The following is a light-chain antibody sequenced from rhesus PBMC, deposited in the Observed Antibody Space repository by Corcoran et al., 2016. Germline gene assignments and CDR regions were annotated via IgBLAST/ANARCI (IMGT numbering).Light chain of an antibody. CDR2: GAS. J-gene: IGKJ3*01. CDR3: YQHSSGYFT. V-gene: IGKV3-10*01. CDR1: QSVSSY. Sequence: QVILTQSPATLSLSPGERATLSCRASQSVSSYLAWYQQKPGQAPRLLIYGASSRATGIPDRLSGSGSGTDFTITISSLEPEDVGVYHCYQHSSGYFTFGPGTKLDIK.